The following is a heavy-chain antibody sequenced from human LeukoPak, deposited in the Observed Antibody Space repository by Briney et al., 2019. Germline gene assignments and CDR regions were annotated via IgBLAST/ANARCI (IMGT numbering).Heavy chain of an antibody. Sequence: GGSLRLSCAASGFTVSSNYMSWVRQAPGKGLEWVSVIYSGGSTYYADSVKGRFTISRDNAKNSLYLQMNSLRAEDTAVYYCARGGAAAARKRGIDYWGQGTLVPVSS. CDR1: GFTVSSNY. J-gene: IGHJ4*02. D-gene: IGHD6-13*01. V-gene: IGHV3-53*01. CDR2: IYSGGST. CDR3: ARGGAAAARKRGIDY.